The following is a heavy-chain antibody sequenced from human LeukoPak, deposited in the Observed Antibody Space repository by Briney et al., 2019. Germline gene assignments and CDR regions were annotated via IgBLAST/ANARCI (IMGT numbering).Heavy chain of an antibody. D-gene: IGHD3-10*01. CDR3: AREYYYASGTYWNWFDP. V-gene: IGHV3-33*01. Sequence: SGGSLRLSCTTSGFTFSSYGMHWVRQAPGKGLEWMAVIWSDGFNKYYSDSVKGRFTISRDNSKNTLYLQMNSLRAEDTAVYHCAREYYYASGTYWNWFDPWGQGTLVTVSS. CDR1: GFTFSSYG. CDR2: IWSDGFNK. J-gene: IGHJ5*02.